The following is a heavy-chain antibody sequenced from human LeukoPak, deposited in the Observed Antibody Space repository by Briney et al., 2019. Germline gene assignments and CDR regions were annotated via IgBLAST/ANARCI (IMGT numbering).Heavy chain of an antibody. CDR3: ARSVGATYFDY. J-gene: IGHJ4*02. V-gene: IGHV4-59*12. CDR2: IYYSGST. CDR1: GGSISSYY. Sequence: PSETLSLTCTVSGGSISSYYWSWIRQPPGKGLEWIGYIYYSGSTNYNPSLKSRVTISVDTSKNQFSLKVSSVTAADTAVYYCARSVGATYFDYWGQGTLVTVSS. D-gene: IGHD1-26*01.